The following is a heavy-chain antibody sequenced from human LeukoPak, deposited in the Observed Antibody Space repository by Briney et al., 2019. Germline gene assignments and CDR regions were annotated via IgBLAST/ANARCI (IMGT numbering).Heavy chain of an antibody. V-gene: IGHV4-59*01. CDR2: IYYSGST. CDR1: GGSISSYY. CDR3: ARVNECGGDCYSLDY. D-gene: IGHD2-21*01. Sequence: SETLSLTCTVSGGSISSYYWSWIRQPPGKGLEWIGYIYYSGSTNYNPSLKSRVTISVDTSKNQFSLKLSSVTAADTAEYYCARVNECGGDCYSLDYWGQGTLVTVSS. J-gene: IGHJ4*02.